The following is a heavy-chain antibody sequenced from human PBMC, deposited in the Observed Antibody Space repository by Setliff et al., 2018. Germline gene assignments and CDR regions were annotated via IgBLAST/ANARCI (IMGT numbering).Heavy chain of an antibody. J-gene: IGHJ3*01. CDR2: IYPGDSDT. V-gene: IGHV5-51*01. CDR1: GYISTNYW. D-gene: IGHD2-2*01. CDR3: TRHEDRNKCTSSSCYRENDAFDV. Sequence: AGESLKISCKASGYISTNYWIGWVRQMPGKGLEWMGVIYPGDSDTRYSPSFQGQVTISADKSINTAYLQWSSLKASDTAIYYCTRHEDRNKCTSSSCYRENDAFDVWGQGAMVTVSS.